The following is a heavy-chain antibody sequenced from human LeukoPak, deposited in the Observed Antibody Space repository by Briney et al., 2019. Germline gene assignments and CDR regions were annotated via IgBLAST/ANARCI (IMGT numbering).Heavy chain of an antibody. CDR1: GFTFSTYW. Sequence: PGGSLRLSCAASGFTFSTYWMAWVRQAPGKGLEWVANIKGDESARHQADSVKGRFTISRDNTQNSVYLQMSSLRGEDTAVCYCARDVVGSLDYWGQGTLVTVSS. CDR2: IKGDESAR. V-gene: IGHV3-7*01. J-gene: IGHJ4*02. D-gene: IGHD1-26*01. CDR3: ARDVVGSLDY.